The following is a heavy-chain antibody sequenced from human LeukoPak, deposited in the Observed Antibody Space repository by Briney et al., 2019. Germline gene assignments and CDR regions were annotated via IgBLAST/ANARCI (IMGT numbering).Heavy chain of an antibody. V-gene: IGHV3-9*01. D-gene: IGHD3-10*01. J-gene: IGHJ4*02. CDR3: AKDIDFGELLPMGGIFDY. CDR2: ISWNSGSI. Sequence: GRSLRLSCAASGFTFDDYAMHWVRQAPGKGLEWVSGISWNSGSIGYADSVKGRFTISRDNAKNSLYLQMNSLRAEDTALYYCAKDIDFGELLPMGGIFDYWGQGTLVTVSS. CDR1: GFTFDDYA.